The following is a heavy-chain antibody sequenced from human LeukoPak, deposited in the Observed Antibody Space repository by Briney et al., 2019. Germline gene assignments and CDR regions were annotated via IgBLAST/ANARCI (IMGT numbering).Heavy chain of an antibody. CDR1: GFTASTNY. CDR2: IYVDGNT. CDR3: ARGYCSGNSCYPGGY. J-gene: IGHJ4*02. V-gene: IGHV3-66*02. Sequence: GGSLRLSCAASGFTASTNYMNWVRQAPGKELKWVSVIYVDGNTFYADSVKGRFTISRDTSKNTLYLQMHSLRVEDTAVYYCARGYCSGNSCYPGGYWGQGTLVTVSS. D-gene: IGHD2-15*01.